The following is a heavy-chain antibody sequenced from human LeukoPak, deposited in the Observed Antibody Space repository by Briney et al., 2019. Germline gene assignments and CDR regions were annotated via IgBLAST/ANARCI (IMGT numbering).Heavy chain of an antibody. CDR2: IVVGGGNT. J-gene: IGHJ5*02. CDR1: GFTFTSSA. V-gene: IGHV1-58*02. CDR3: AAEPHDILTGSAGWFDP. D-gene: IGHD3-9*01. Sequence: AASVKVSCKASGFTFTSSAMQWVRQARGQRLEWIGWIVVGGGNTNYAQKFQERVTITRDMSTSTAYMELSSLRSEDTAVYYCAAEPHDILTGSAGWFDPWGQGTLVTVSS.